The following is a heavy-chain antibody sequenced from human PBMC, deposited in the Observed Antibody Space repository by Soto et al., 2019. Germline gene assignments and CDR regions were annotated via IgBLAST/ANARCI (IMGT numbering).Heavy chain of an antibody. D-gene: IGHD3-22*01. Sequence: GGSLRLSCAASGFTFSSYGMHWVRQAPGKGLEREEVIWYDGSNKYYADYVKGRFTISRDNSKNTQYQQMNILRAEDKTVYYYSRDRFYYPPIEGPTSLLAIFYNWGQGTMVTV. CDR3: SRDRFYYPPIEGPTSLLAIFYN. CDR2: IWYDGSNK. J-gene: IGHJ3*02. V-gene: IGHV3-33*01. CDR1: GFTFSSYG.